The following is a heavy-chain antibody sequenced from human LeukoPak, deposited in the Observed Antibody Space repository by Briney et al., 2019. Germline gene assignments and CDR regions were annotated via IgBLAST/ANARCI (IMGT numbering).Heavy chain of an antibody. CDR2: INHSGST. CDR1: GGSFSGYY. V-gene: IGHV4-34*01. CDR3: ARIYPYCTNGVWGHCWFDP. Sequence: PSETLSLTCAVYGGSFSGYYWSWIRQPPGKGLEWIGEINHSGSTNYNPSLKSRVTISVDTSKNQFSLKLSSVTAADTAVYYCARIYPYCTNGVWGHCWFDPWGQGTLVTVSS. D-gene: IGHD2-8*01. J-gene: IGHJ5*02.